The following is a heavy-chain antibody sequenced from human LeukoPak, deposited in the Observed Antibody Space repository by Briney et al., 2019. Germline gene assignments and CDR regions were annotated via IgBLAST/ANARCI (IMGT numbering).Heavy chain of an antibody. D-gene: IGHD1-26*01. CDR2: INSDGSST. CDR1: GFTFSNYW. CDR3: ARKVLSGSRYFDY. J-gene: IGHJ4*02. Sequence: GGSLRLSCAASGFTFSNYWMHWVRQVPGKGLVWVSRINSDGSSTSYADSVKGRFTISRDNAKNSLFLQMNSLRAEDTAVYYCARKVLSGSRYFDYWGQGALVTVSS. V-gene: IGHV3-74*01.